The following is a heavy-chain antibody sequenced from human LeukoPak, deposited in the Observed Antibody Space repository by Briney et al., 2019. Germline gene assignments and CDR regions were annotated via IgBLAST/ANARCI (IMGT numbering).Heavy chain of an antibody. CDR2: IIPIFGTA. V-gene: IGHV1-69*13. Sequence: GASVKVSCKASGGTFSSYAISWVRQAPGQGLEWMGGIIPIFGTANYAQKFQGRVTITADESTSTAYMELSSLRSEDTAVYYCARFPAYCSSTSCYYDYWGQGTLVTVSS. D-gene: IGHD2-2*01. CDR1: GGTFSSYA. CDR3: ARFPAYCSSTSCYYDY. J-gene: IGHJ4*02.